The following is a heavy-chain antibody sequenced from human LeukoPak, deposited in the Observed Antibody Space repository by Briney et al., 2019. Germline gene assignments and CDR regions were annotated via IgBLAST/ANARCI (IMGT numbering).Heavy chain of an antibody. Sequence: GGSLRLSCAASGFTFSSYSMNWVRQAPGKGLEWVSFISSSSSYIYYADSVKGRFTISRDNAKNSLYLQMNSLRAEDTAVYYCARDRPGWPGDAFDIWGQGTMVTVSS. V-gene: IGHV3-21*01. D-gene: IGHD5-24*01. CDR2: ISSSSSYI. J-gene: IGHJ3*02. CDR3: ARDRPGWPGDAFDI. CDR1: GFTFSSYS.